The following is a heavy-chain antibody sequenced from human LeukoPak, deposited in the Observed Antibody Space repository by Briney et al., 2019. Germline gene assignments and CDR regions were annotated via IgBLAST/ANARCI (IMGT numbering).Heavy chain of an antibody. CDR1: GFTFSSYW. CDR3: ARPHGNTIFGVVITDWYFDL. J-gene: IGHJ2*01. V-gene: IGHV3-74*01. CDR2: INSDGSST. D-gene: IGHD3-3*01. Sequence: GGSLRLSCAASGFTFSSYWMHWVRQAPGKGLVWVSRINSDGSSTSYADSVKGRFTISRDNAKNTLYLQMNSLRAEDTAVYYCARPHGNTIFGVVITDWYFDLWGRGTLVTVSS.